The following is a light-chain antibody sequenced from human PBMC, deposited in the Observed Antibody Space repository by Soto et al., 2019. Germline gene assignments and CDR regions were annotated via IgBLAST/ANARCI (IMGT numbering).Light chain of an antibody. CDR2: TAS. CDR1: QSISYY. CDR3: QETYSDLWT. J-gene: IGKJ1*01. V-gene: IGKV1-39*01. Sequence: DIQMTQSPSSLSASVGDRVTITCRASQSISYYLNWYQQKPGKAPKVLIYTASSLQSGVPSRFSGSGSGTDFTLTISSLQPEDFAIYYCQETYSDLWTFGQGTKVDIK.